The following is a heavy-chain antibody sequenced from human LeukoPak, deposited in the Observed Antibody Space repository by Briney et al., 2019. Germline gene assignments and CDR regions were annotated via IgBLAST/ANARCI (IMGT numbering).Heavy chain of an antibody. Sequence: QPGGSLRLSCAASGFTFSSYSMNWVRQSPGKGLEWVSYISGSSNTIYYADSVKGRFTISRDNAKNPLYLQMNSLRDEDTAVYYCARAVTTVTRGGLVFDYWGQGTLVTVSS. CDR2: ISGSSNTI. D-gene: IGHD4-17*01. CDR3: ARAVTTVTRGGLVFDY. J-gene: IGHJ4*02. CDR1: GFTFSSYS. V-gene: IGHV3-48*02.